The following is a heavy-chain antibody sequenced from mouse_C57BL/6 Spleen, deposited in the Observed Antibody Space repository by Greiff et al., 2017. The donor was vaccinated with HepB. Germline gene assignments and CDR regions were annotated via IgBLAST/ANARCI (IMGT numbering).Heavy chain of an antibody. CDR2: ISSGSSTI. CDR3: ARPYGSNYFDY. V-gene: IGHV5-17*01. D-gene: IGHD1-1*01. J-gene: IGHJ2*01. CDR1: GFTFSDYG. Sequence: EVKLVESGGGLVKPGGSLKLSCAASGFTFSDYGMHWVRQAPEKGLEWVAYISSGSSTIYYAVTVKGRFTISRDNAKNTLFLQMTSLRSEDTAMYYCARPYGSNYFDYWGQGTTLTVSS.